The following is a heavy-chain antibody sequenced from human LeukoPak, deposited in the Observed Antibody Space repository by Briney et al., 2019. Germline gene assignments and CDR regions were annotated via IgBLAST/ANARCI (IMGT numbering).Heavy chain of an antibody. CDR3: ALKVGATWGTGWYFDY. D-gene: IGHD1-26*01. J-gene: IGHJ4*02. Sequence: SVKVSCKASGGTFSSYAISWVRQAPGQGLEWMGGIIPIFGTANYAQKFQGRVTITADESTSTAYMELSSLRSEDTAVYYCALKVGATWGTGWYFDYWGQGTLVTVSS. CDR2: IIPIFGTA. CDR1: GGTFSSYA. V-gene: IGHV1-69*13.